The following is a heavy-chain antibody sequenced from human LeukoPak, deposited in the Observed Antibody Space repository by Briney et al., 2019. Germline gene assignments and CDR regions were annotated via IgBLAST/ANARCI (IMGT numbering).Heavy chain of an antibody. CDR3: ARGSGWCDY. CDR1: GGSLSSYY. V-gene: IGHV4-59*08. J-gene: IGHJ4*02. CDR2: IYYSGST. Sequence: SETLSLTCTVPGGSLSSYYWSWIRQPPGKGLEWIGYIYYSGSTKYNPSLKSRVTISVDTSKNQFSLRLSSVTAADTAVYYCARGSGWCDYWGQGTLVTVSS. D-gene: IGHD6-19*01.